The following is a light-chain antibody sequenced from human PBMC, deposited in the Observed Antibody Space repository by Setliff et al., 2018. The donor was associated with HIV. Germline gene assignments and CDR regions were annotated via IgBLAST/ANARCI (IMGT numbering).Light chain of an antibody. Sequence: QSALTPPASVSGSPGQSITISCTGTSSDVGGYSYVSWYQQHPGKAPKLIIYEVRNRPSGVSNRFSGSKSGNTASLTIAGLQAEDEADYYCSSYAITNTVTFGTGTKVTVL. CDR3: SSYAITNTVT. CDR2: EVR. J-gene: IGLJ1*01. V-gene: IGLV2-14*01. CDR1: SSDVGGYSY.